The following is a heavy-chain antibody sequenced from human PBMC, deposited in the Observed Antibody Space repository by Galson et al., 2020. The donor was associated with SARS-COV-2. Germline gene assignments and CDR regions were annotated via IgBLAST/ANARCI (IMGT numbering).Heavy chain of an antibody. J-gene: IGHJ6*02. CDR2: ISTSSSYT. CDR1: GFPFSTYS. V-gene: IGHV3-21*01. D-gene: IGHD5-18*01. Sequence: NSGGSLRLSCAASGFPFSTYSMNWVRLAPGKGLEWVSSISTSSSYTYYVDSVKGRFSISRDNPRNSLYLQMNSLRAEDTAVYYCARDEGIRGYNDGLLYYGMDVWGQGTTVTVSS. CDR3: ARDEGIRGYNDGLLYYGMDV.